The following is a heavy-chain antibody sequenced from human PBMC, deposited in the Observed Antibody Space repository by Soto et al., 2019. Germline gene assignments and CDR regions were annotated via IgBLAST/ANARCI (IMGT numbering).Heavy chain of an antibody. V-gene: IGHV4-34*01. D-gene: IGHD2-15*01. CDR2: INHSGST. Sequence: SETLSLTCAVYGGSFSGYYWSWIRQPPGKGLEWIGEINHSGSTNYNPSLKSRVTISVDTSKNQFSLKLSSVTAADTAVYYCARYEHYCSGGSCYPISFDYWGQGTLVTVSS. J-gene: IGHJ4*02. CDR1: GGSFSGYY. CDR3: ARYEHYCSGGSCYPISFDY.